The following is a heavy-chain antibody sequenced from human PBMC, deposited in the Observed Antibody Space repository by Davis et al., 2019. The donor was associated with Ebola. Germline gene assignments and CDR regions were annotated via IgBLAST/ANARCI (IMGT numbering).Heavy chain of an antibody. Sequence: ASVKVSCKVSGYTLTELSMHWVRQAPGKGLEWMGSFDPEDGEAIYAQKFQDRVIVTEDTSTGTAYMELSSLRSEDTAVYYCAIGGTTGGFDYWGQGTLVTVSS. CDR2: FDPEDGEA. V-gene: IGHV1-24*01. J-gene: IGHJ4*02. D-gene: IGHD1-14*01. CDR3: AIGGTTGGFDY. CDR1: GYTLTELS.